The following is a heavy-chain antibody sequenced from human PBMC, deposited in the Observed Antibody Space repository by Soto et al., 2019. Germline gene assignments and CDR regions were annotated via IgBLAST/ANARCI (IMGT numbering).Heavy chain of an antibody. Sequence: PGGSLRLSCAASGFTFSSYAMSWVRQAPGKGLEWVSAISGSGGSTYYADSVKGRSTISRDNSKNTLYLQMNSLRAEDTAVYYCAKVTELGYYDSSGYSGYWGQGTLVTVSS. V-gene: IGHV3-23*01. CDR2: ISGSGGST. CDR1: GFTFSSYA. D-gene: IGHD3-22*01. CDR3: AKVTELGYYDSSGYSGY. J-gene: IGHJ4*02.